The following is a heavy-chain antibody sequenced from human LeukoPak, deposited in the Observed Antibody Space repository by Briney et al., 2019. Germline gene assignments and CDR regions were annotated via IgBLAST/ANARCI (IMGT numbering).Heavy chain of an antibody. V-gene: IGHV4-30-4*01. CDR2: IYYSGST. D-gene: IGHD2-2*01. J-gene: IGHJ4*02. Sequence: NSSETLSLTCTVSGGSISSGDYYWSWLRQPPGKGLEWIGYIYYSGSTYYNPSLKSRVTISVDTSKNQFSLKLSSVTAADTAVYYCARSISFYCSSTSCYPDYWGQGTLVTVSS. CDR1: GGSISSGDYY. CDR3: ARSISFYCSSTSCYPDY.